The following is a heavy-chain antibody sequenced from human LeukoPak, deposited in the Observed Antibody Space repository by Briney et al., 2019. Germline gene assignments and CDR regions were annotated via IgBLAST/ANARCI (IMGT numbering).Heavy chain of an antibody. V-gene: IGHV3-53*01. CDR1: GFTVSSNY. CDR3: ARWGPAYSSGFDY. CDR2: IYSGGST. J-gene: IGHJ4*02. Sequence: GGSLRLSCAASGFTVSSNYMSWVRQAPGKGLEWVSVIYSGGSTYYADSVKGRFTISRDNSKNTLYLQMNSLRAEDTAVYYCARWGPAYSSGFDYWGQGTLVTVSS. D-gene: IGHD3-22*01.